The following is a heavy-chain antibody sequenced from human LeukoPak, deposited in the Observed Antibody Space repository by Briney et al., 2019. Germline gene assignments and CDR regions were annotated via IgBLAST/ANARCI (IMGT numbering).Heavy chain of an antibody. CDR3: ARDYTGGWNDY. Sequence: GGSLRLSCEASGFPFNTYTMTWVRQATGKGLECVAKIKEGGSEAHYVDSVKGRFTISRDNAKESLYLQMNSLRAEDTAVYYCARDYTGGWNDYWGQGIRVTVSS. J-gene: IGHJ4*02. CDR2: IKEGGSEA. D-gene: IGHD7-27*01. V-gene: IGHV3-7*01. CDR1: GFPFNTYT.